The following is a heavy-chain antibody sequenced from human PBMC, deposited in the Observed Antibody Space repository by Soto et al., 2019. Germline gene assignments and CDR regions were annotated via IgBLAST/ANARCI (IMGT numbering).Heavy chain of an antibody. CDR3: IRDPLFGDYPR. CDR2: TRSKPYSGAA. CDR1: GFNLDDYD. Sequence: SLRLSCKISGFNLDDYDISWVRQAPGKGLEWVAFTRSKPYSGAAGYAASVKGRFNVSRDDSKTIAYLQINRLKTDDTAVYYCIRDPLFGDYPRWGQGTLVTVSS. J-gene: IGHJ4*02. V-gene: IGHV3-49*04. D-gene: IGHD2-21*01.